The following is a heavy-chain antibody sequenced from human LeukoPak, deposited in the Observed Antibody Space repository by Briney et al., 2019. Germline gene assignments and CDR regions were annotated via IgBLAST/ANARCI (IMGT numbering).Heavy chain of an antibody. Sequence: SETLSLTCTVSGGSIGSSSYYWGWIRQPPGKGLEWIGSIYYSGSTYYNPSLKSRVTISVDTSKNQFSLKLSSVTAADTAVYYCAVLSITIFGVVNYFDYWGQGTLVTVSS. V-gene: IGHV4-39*01. D-gene: IGHD3-3*01. J-gene: IGHJ4*02. CDR2: IYYSGST. CDR1: GGSIGSSSYY. CDR3: AVLSITIFGVVNYFDY.